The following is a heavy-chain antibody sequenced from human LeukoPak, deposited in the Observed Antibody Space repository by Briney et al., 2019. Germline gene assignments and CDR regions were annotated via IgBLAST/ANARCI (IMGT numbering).Heavy chain of an antibody. CDR2: IKQDGSEK. CDR3: FRGAFSSTSRPTFDP. Sequence: GGSLRLSCAASGFTFSSYWMSWVRQAPGKGLEWVVNIKQDGSEKYYVDSVKGRFTISRDNAKNSLYLQMNSLRSEDTAVYYCFRGAFSSTSRPTFDPWGQGTLVTVSS. D-gene: IGHD2-2*01. CDR1: GFTFSSYW. V-gene: IGHV3-7*03. J-gene: IGHJ5*02.